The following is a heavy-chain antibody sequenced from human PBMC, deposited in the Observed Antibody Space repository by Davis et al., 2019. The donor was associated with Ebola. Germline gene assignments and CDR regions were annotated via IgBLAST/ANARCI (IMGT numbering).Heavy chain of an antibody. CDR1: GFTFSSYW. D-gene: IGHD4-17*01. J-gene: IGHJ5*02. CDR3: AKGANYGDYPYNWFDP. Sequence: GESLKISCAASGFTFSSYWMHWVRQAPGKGLVWVSRINSDGSSTSYADSVKGRFTISRDNAKNSLYLQMNSLRAEDTALYYCAKGANYGDYPYNWFDPWGQGTLVTVSS. V-gene: IGHV3-74*01. CDR2: INSDGSST.